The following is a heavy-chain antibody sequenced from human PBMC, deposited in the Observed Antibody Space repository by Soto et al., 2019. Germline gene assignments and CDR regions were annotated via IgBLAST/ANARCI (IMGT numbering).Heavy chain of an antibody. CDR2: IKSTKDGGAR. CDR1: GFMFSSAW. J-gene: IGHJ4*02. CDR3: VGGGNDF. Sequence: EVQVVESGGDLVEPGGSLRLSCVTSGFMFSSAWMSWVRQAPGKGLEWVARIKSTKDGGARDYAAPVNGRFSISRDDSKSTVYLQISSLRVEGTALDYSVGGGNDFWVQGTRVTVSA. V-gene: IGHV3-15*01. D-gene: IGHD1-26*01.